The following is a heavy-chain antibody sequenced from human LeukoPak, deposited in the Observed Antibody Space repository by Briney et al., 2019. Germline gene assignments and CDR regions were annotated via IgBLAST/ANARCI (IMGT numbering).Heavy chain of an antibody. V-gene: IGHV1-2*02. CDR3: ARLMPSITRGGYNWFDP. Sequence: ASVKVSCKASGYTFTGYYMHWVRQAPGQGLEWKGWINPNSGGTNYAQKFQGRVTMTRDTSISTAYMELSRLRSDDTAVYYCARLMPSITRGGYNWFDPWGQGTLVTVSS. J-gene: IGHJ5*02. D-gene: IGHD3-10*01. CDR1: GYTFTGYY. CDR2: INPNSGGT.